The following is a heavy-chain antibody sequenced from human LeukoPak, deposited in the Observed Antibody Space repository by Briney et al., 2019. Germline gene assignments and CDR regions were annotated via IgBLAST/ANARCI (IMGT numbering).Heavy chain of an antibody. CDR3: AKVRVVGDYNWFFDL. V-gene: IGHV3-23*01. J-gene: IGHJ2*01. CDR1: GFTFSSYA. D-gene: IGHD4-17*01. Sequence: GGSLRLSCAASGFTFSSYAMSWVRQAPGKGLEWVSAIVGSGASTYYADSVKGRFTISRDNSKNTLHLQMNSPRAEDTAIYHCAKVRVVGDYNWFFDLWGRGTLVTVSS. CDR2: IVGSGAST.